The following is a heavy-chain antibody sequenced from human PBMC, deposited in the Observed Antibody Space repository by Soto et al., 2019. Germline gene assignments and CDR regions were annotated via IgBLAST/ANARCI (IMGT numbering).Heavy chain of an antibody. CDR3: ARSGDPFYFDY. D-gene: IGHD2-21*02. J-gene: IGHJ4*02. Sequence: SETLSLTCTVSGGSISSYYWSWIRQPPGKGLEWIGYIYYSGSTNYNPSLKSRVTISVDTSKNQFSLKLSSVTAADTAVYYCARSGDPFYFDYWGQGTLVIVSS. CDR1: GGSISSYY. CDR2: IYYSGST. V-gene: IGHV4-59*12.